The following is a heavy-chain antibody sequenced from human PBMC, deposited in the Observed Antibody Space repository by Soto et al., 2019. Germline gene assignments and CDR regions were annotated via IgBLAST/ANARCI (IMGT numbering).Heavy chain of an antibody. CDR1: GFDFNKYA. D-gene: IGHD2-2*02. CDR2: ITSNGDST. J-gene: IGHJ4*02. V-gene: IGHV3-23*01. Sequence: PGGSLRLSCAAFGFDFNKYAMTWVRQAPGKGLQWVSSITSNGDSTYYADSVKGRFTTSRDNSKNTLYLQMNSLRAGDTAVFYCAKDSPSYTTSPFYFDSWGQGTLVTVSS. CDR3: AKDSPSYTTSPFYFDS.